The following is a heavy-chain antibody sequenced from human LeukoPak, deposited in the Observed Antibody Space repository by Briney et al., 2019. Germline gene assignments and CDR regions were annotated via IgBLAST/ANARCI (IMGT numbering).Heavy chain of an antibody. CDR3: ARRVVRGAGKTWRTYYMDV. Sequence: KTGGSLRLSCAASGFTFSNYWLHWVRHAPGKGLEWIGEINHSGSTNYNPSLRSRVTISVDTSKNQFSLKLSSVTAADTAVYYCARRVVRGAGKTWRTYYMDVWGKGTTVTISS. J-gene: IGHJ6*03. CDR1: GFTFSNYW. D-gene: IGHD3-10*01. CDR2: INHSGST. V-gene: IGHV4-34*01.